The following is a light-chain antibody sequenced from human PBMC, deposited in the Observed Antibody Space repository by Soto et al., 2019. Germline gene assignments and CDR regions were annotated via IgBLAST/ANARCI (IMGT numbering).Light chain of an antibody. V-gene: IGLV2-14*01. CDR3: SSYTTRNTVV. Sequence: QSALTQPASVSGSPGQSITISCTGTSSDVGGYNYVSWYQQHPGKAPKLMIHDVSNRPSGVSNRFSGSKSGNTASLTISGLQAEDEADYYCSSYTTRNTVVFGGGTKLTVL. CDR1: SSDVGGYNY. J-gene: IGLJ2*01. CDR2: DVS.